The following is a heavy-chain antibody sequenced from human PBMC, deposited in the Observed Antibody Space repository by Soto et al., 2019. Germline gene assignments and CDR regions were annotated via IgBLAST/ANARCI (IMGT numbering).Heavy chain of an antibody. CDR1: GGPISSYY. CDR2: IYYSGST. J-gene: IGHJ4*02. Sequence: QVQLQESGPGLVKPSETLSLNCTVSGGPISSYYWSWIRQSPGKGLEWIGYIYYSGSTNYNPSLKSRVTISVDTSKNQFSLEVSPVTAADTAVYYCAGGSSGWPPRLDYWGQGTLVTVSS. V-gene: IGHV4-59*01. CDR3: AGGSSGWPPRLDY. D-gene: IGHD6-19*01.